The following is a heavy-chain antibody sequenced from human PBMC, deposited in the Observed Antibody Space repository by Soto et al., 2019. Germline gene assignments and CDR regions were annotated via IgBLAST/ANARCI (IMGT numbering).Heavy chain of an antibody. J-gene: IGHJ4*02. CDR1: GYTFTSYA. V-gene: IGHV1-3*01. Sequence: ASVKVSCNASGYTFTSYAMHWVRQAPGQRLEWMGWINAGNGNTKYSQKFQGRVTITRDTSASTAYMELSSLRSEDTAVYYCATDYYDILTGYPHYFDYCGQGTLVTVSS. D-gene: IGHD3-9*01. CDR3: ATDYYDILTGYPHYFDY. CDR2: INAGNGNT.